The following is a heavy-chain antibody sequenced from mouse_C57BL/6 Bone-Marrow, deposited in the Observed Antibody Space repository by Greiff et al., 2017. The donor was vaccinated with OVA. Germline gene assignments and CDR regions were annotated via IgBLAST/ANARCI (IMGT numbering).Heavy chain of an antibody. CDR3: AQIYDGYEDY. CDR2: IDPSDSYT. D-gene: IGHD2-3*01. Sequence: QVQLQQPGAELVRPGTSVKLSCKASGYTFTSYWMHWVKQRPGQGLEWIGVIDPSDSYTNYNQKFKGKATLTVDTSSSTAYMQLSSLTSEDSAVYYWAQIYDGYEDYWGQGTTLTVSS. V-gene: IGHV1-59*01. CDR1: GYTFTSYW. J-gene: IGHJ2*01.